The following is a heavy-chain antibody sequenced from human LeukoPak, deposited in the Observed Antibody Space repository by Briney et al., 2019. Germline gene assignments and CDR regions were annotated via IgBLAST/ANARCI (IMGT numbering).Heavy chain of an antibody. Sequence: SETLSLTCTVSGASISSSNYYWGWIRQPPGRGLEWTGNIYYSGSTSYNPSLNSRVTISADTSKNQFSLKLSSVTAADTAVYYCARGFDYWGQGTLVTVSS. CDR3: ARGFDY. CDR1: GASISSSNYY. V-gene: IGHV4-39*07. J-gene: IGHJ4*02. CDR2: IYYSGST.